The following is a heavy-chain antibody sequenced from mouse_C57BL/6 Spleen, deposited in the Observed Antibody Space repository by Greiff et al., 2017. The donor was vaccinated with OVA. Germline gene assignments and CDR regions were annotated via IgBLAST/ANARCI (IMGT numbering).Heavy chain of an antibody. Sequence: VQLQQSGPELVKPGASVKISCKASGYSFTSYYINWVKQRPGQGLEWIGWIYPGSGNTKYNEKFKGKATLTADTSSSTAYMQLSSLTSEDSAVYDCVLQQFPYYAMDYWGQGTSVTVSS. CDR2: IYPGSGNT. CDR1: GYSFTSYY. J-gene: IGHJ4*01. D-gene: IGHD1-1*01. CDR3: VLQQFPYYAMDY. V-gene: IGHV1-66*01.